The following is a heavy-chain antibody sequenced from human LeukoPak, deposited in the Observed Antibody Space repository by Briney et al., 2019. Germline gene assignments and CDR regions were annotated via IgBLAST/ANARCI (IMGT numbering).Heavy chain of an antibody. Sequence: PSETLSLTCAVYGGSFSGYYWSWLRQPPGKGLEWIGEINHSGRTNYNPSLKSRVTISVDTSKNQFSLELTSVIAADTAVYCTRGRSVEQQLDPLDLDYWGQGTLVTVSS. CDR2: INHSGRT. D-gene: IGHD6-13*01. CDR3: TRGRSVEQQLDPLDLDY. J-gene: IGHJ4*02. V-gene: IGHV4-34*01. CDR1: GGSFSGYY.